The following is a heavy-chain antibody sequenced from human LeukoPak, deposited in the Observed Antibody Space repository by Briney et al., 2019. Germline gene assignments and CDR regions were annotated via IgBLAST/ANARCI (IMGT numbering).Heavy chain of an antibody. CDR3: ARDDFEYSVHYGMDV. J-gene: IGHJ6*02. D-gene: IGHD3-9*01. Sequence: PSETLSLTCSVSGGSISAYYWSWIRQPAGKGLERIGRVYRTGNTNYNPSLQSRVTMSVDTSKNQISLRLRSVTAAATAVYFCARDDFEYSVHYGMDVWGQGTAVTVSS. CDR1: GGSISAYY. V-gene: IGHV4-4*07. CDR2: VYRTGNT.